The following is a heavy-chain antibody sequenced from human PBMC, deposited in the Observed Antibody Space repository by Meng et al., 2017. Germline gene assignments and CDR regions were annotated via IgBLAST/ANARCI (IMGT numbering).Heavy chain of an antibody. J-gene: IGHJ3*02. V-gene: IGHV3-21*01. CDR3: AREGFLLVVADDAFDI. Sequence: GESLKISCAASGFTFSSYSMNWVRQAPGKGLEWVSSISSNSSYIYYADSVKGRFTISRDNAKNSLYLQMNSLRAEDTAVYYCAREGFLLVVADDAFDIWGQGTMVTVSS. CDR1: GFTFSSYS. CDR2: ISSNSSYI. D-gene: IGHD3-22*01.